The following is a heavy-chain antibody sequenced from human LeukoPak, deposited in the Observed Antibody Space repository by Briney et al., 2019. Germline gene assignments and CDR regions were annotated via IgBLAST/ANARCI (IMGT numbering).Heavy chain of an antibody. D-gene: IGHD3-22*01. Sequence: ASVKVSCKDSGYTFTSYAMNWVRQAPGQGLEWMGWINTNTGNPTYAQGFTGRFVFSLDTSVSTAYLQISSLKAEDTAVYYCARVPTYYYDSSGYPYYFDYWGQGTLVTVSS. V-gene: IGHV7-4-1*02. J-gene: IGHJ4*02. CDR2: INTNTGNP. CDR1: GYTFTSYA. CDR3: ARVPTYYYDSSGYPYYFDY.